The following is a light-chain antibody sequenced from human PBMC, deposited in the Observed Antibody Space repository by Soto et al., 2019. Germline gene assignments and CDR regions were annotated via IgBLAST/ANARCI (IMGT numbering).Light chain of an antibody. CDR3: HHYGGSPIT. CDR2: GAS. V-gene: IGKV3-20*01. Sequence: EIVLTQSPGTLSLSPGERPTLSCRASQSVNSDYLGWFQQKPGQAPRLLIYGASTRATGIPDRFSGSGSGTDFTLTISRLEPEDFAVYYCHHYGGSPITFGQGTRREIK. CDR1: QSVNSDY. J-gene: IGKJ5*01.